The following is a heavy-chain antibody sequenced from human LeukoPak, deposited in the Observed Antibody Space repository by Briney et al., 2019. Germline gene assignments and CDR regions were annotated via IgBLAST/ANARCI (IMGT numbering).Heavy chain of an antibody. CDR1: GGTFISYA. Sequence: SVKVSCKASGGTFISYAISWVRQAPGQGLEWMGGIIPIFGTANYAQKFQGRVTITTDESTRTAYMELSSLRSEDTAVYYCARAGNVQPGLVGSEPSPNYYYYYMDVWGKGTTVTVSS. CDR3: ARAGNVQPGLVGSEPSPNYYYYYMDV. V-gene: IGHV1-69*05. CDR2: IIPIFGTA. J-gene: IGHJ6*03. D-gene: IGHD6-6*01.